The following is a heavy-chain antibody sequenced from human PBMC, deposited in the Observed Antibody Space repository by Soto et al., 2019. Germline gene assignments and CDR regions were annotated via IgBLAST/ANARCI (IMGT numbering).Heavy chain of an antibody. V-gene: IGHV1-18*04. CDR3: GRASGASY. CDR1: GYNFTSFH. CDR2: INPYNRNT. D-gene: IGHD4-17*01. J-gene: IGHJ4*02. Sequence: QVQLVQSGAEMKKPGASVKVSCKASGYNFTSFHIIWVRQAPGQGLEWMGWINPYNRNTNCTRKFQGRVTMTTDTPTSTAYRALGSGTSDNPAVYTWGRASGASYWGQGTLVTV.